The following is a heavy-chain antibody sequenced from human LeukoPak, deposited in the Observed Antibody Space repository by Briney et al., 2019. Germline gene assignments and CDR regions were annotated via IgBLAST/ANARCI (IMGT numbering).Heavy chain of an antibody. D-gene: IGHD3-22*01. CDR3: ARRRVNSGYFYFDN. J-gene: IGHJ4*02. V-gene: IGHV5-51*01. CDR1: GYSFTNYW. CDR2: IYPGDSDT. Sequence: GESLKISCKGSGYSFTNYWIGWVRQMPGKGLEWMGIIYPGDSDTRYSPSFQGQVTISADKSISAAYLQWSSLKASDTAMYYCARRRVNSGYFYFDNSGQGTLVTVSS.